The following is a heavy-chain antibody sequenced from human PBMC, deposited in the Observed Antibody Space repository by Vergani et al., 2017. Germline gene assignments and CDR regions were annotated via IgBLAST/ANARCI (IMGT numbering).Heavy chain of an antibody. J-gene: IGHJ4*02. CDR3: VKDAGGYKNFFAS. CDR2: LTGGGGSN. CDR1: GFTFSTYA. Sequence: EVQLLESGGSLKQPGGSVRLSCAASGFTFSTYAMHWVRQAPGKGLEWVSALTGGGGSNYYADSFKGRFIISRDNSRDTLYLQMNSLRPEDTATYYCVKDAGGYKNFFASWGKGTLVTVSS. D-gene: IGHD5-24*01. V-gene: IGHV3-23*01.